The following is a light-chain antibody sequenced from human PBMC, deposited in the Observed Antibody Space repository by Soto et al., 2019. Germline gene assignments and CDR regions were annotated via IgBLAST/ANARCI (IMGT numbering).Light chain of an antibody. CDR2: EVS. CDR1: QSLLHGDGNTY. V-gene: IGKV2D-29*01. CDR3: MQSVQLLLYS. Sequence: DIVMTQTPLSLSVTPGQPASISCKASQSLLHGDGNTYLSWYLQKPGQAPQLLIYEVSNRFSGVPERFSGSGSGTDFTLEISRVEAEDVGIYYCMQSVQLLLYSFGQGTRLEIK. J-gene: IGKJ2*03.